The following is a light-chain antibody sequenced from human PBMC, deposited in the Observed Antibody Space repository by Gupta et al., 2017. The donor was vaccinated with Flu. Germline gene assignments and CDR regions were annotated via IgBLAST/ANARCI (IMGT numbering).Light chain of an antibody. CDR1: QSVSSN. CDR3: QQYNNWPPLT. CDR2: GSS. Sequence: EIVMTQSPATLSVSPGERATLSCRASQSVSSNLAWYQQKPGQAPRLLIYGSSTRATGIPARCSGSGSGTEFTLTISSLHAEDFTVYYCQQYNNWPPLTFGGGTKVEIK. J-gene: IGKJ4*01. V-gene: IGKV3-15*01.